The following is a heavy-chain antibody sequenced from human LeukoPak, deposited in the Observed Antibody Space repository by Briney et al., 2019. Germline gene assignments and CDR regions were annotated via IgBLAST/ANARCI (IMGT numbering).Heavy chain of an antibody. Sequence: SETLSLTCTVSGGSISSGGYYWSWIRQHPGKGLEWIGYIYYSGSTYYNPSLKSRVTISVDTSKNQFSLKLSSVTAADAAVYYCARGLSGLYYDFWRDTPTRDYYYYGMDVWGQGTTVTVSS. V-gene: IGHV4-31*03. CDR1: GGSISSGGYY. CDR3: ARGLSGLYYDFWRDTPTRDYYYYGMDV. D-gene: IGHD3-3*01. J-gene: IGHJ6*02. CDR2: IYYSGST.